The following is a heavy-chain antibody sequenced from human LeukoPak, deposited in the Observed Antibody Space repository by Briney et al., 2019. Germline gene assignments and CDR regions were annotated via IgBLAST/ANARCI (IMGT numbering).Heavy chain of an antibody. Sequence: SENLSLTCAVYGGSFSGYYWSWIRQPPGKGLEWIGEINHSGSTNYNPSLKSRVTISVDTSKNQFSLKLSSVTAADTAVYYCARGRPYGSGSYYKYYYYMDVWGKGTTVTVSS. CDR1: GGSFSGYY. D-gene: IGHD3-10*01. J-gene: IGHJ6*03. V-gene: IGHV4-34*01. CDR2: INHSGST. CDR3: ARGRPYGSGSYYKYYYYMDV.